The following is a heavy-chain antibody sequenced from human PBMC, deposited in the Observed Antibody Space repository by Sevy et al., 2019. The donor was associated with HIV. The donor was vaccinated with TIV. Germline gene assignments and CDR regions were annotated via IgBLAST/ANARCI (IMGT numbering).Heavy chain of an antibody. CDR3: ARDRSGYSSSWYVAYYYYYYYGMDV. D-gene: IGHD6-13*01. J-gene: IGHJ6*02. CDR2: IKQDESEK. V-gene: IGHV3-7*01. Sequence: GGSLRLSCAASGFTFTNYWMSWVRQTPGKGLEWVATIKQDESEKYYVDSVKGRFTISRDNAKNSLYLQMNSLRAEDTAVYYCARDRSGYSSSWYVAYYYYYYYGMDVWGQGTTVTVSS. CDR1: GFTFTNYW.